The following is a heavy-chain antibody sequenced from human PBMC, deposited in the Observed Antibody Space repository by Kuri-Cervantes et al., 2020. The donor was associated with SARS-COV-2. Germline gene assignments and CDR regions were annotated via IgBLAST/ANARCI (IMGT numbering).Heavy chain of an antibody. CDR3: ARGRSNTYYYGSGSYLWPPDY. CDR2: INPNSGGT. CDR1: GYTFTSYY. V-gene: IGHV1-2*02. D-gene: IGHD3-10*01. J-gene: IGHJ4*02. Sequence: ASVKVSCKASGYTFTSYYMHWVRQAPGQGLEWMGWINPNSGGTNYAQKFQGRVTMTRDTSISTAYMELSRLRSDDTAVYYCARGRSNTYYYGSGSYLWPPDYWGQGTLVTVSS.